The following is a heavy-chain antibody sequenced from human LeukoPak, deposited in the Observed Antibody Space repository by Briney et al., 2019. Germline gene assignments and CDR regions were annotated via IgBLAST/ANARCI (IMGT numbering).Heavy chain of an antibody. CDR3: AKKSSGWYYFDY. Sequence: RASVKVSCKASGYTFTSYYMHWVRQAPGQGLEWMGIINPSGGSTSYAQKFQGRVTMTRDTSTSTVYMGLSSLRSEDTAVYYCAKKSSGWYYFDYWGQGTLVTVSS. CDR1: GYTFTSYY. CDR2: INPSGGST. J-gene: IGHJ4*02. D-gene: IGHD6-19*01. V-gene: IGHV1-46*01.